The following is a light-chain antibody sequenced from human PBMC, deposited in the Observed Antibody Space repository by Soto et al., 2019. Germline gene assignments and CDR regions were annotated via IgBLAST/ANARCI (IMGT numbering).Light chain of an antibody. CDR3: QQRSNWPPYP. CDR1: QSVSSY. CDR2: DAS. V-gene: IGKV3-11*01. Sequence: EIVLTQSPATLSLSPGERATLSCRASQSVSSYLAWYQQKPGQAPMLLIYDASNRATGIPARFSGSGSGTDFTLTISSLEPEDFAVYYCQQRSNWPPYPFGQGTKLEIK. J-gene: IGKJ2*01.